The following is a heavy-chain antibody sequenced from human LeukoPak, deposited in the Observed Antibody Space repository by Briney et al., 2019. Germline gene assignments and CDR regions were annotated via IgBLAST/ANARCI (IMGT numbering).Heavy chain of an antibody. J-gene: IGHJ4*02. CDR2: FDPEDGET. Sequence: ASVKVSCKVSGYTLTELSMHWVRQAPGKGLEWMGGFDPEDGETIYAQKFQGRVTMTEDTSTDTAYMELSSLRPEDTAVYYCTTGTSTFIAAPGRYWGQGTLVIVSS. CDR3: TTGTSTFIAAPGRY. CDR1: GYTLTELS. D-gene: IGHD6-13*01. V-gene: IGHV1-24*01.